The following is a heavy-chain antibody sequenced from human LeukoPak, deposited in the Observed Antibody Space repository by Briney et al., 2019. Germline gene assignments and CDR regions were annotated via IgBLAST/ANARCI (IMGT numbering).Heavy chain of an antibody. J-gene: IGHJ4*02. Sequence: PGGSLRLSCAASGFTFSNHWMLWVRQAPGQGLVWVSIVSKDGTETTHADSVKGRFTISRDNAKNSLYPQMNSLRAEDTAVYYCARDYQYYDFWSGYYKDYFDYWGQGTLVTVSS. D-gene: IGHD3-3*01. CDR2: VSKDGTET. CDR1: GFTFSNHW. V-gene: IGHV3-74*01. CDR3: ARDYQYYDFWSGYYKDYFDY.